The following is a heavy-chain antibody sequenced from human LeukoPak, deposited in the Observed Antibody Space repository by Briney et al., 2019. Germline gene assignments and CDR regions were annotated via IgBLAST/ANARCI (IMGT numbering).Heavy chain of an antibody. D-gene: IGHD5-18*01. CDR2: IYYTGAN. CDR3: ARAGYSYGTGYYFDY. V-gene: IGHV4-59*01. Sequence: PSETLSLTCTVSGGSISSYYWSWIRLPPGKGLEWVGYIYYTGANYYNPSLKSRVTISLDTSKNQFSLKRSSVTAADAAVYYCARAGYSYGTGYYFDYWGQGALVTVSS. J-gene: IGHJ4*02. CDR1: GGSISSYY.